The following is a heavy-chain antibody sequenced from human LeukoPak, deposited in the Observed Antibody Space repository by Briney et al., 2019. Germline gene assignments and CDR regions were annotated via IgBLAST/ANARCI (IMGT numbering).Heavy chain of an antibody. V-gene: IGHV3-23*01. D-gene: IGHD3-22*01. CDR2: ISGSGGCT. CDR3: AKDQAPIYYDSSGYFPRSAFDY. J-gene: IGHJ4*02. Sequence: GGSLRLSCAASGFTFSSYAMSWVRQAPGKGLEWVSAISGSGGCTYYADSVKGRFTISRDNSKNTLYLQMNSLRAEDTAVYYCAKDQAPIYYDSSGYFPRSAFDYWGREPWSPSPQ. CDR1: GFTFSSYA.